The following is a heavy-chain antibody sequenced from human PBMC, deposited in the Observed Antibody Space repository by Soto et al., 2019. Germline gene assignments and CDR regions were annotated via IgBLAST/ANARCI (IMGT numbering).Heavy chain of an antibody. CDR1: GFTFSSYA. CDR2: ISSNGGST. V-gene: IGHV3-64D*08. Sequence: GGSLRLSCSASGFTFSSYAMHWARQAPGKGLEYVSAISSNGGSTYYADSVKGRFTISRDNSKNTLYLQMSSLRAEDTAVYYCVKAYYGSGSSSPFQHWGQGTLVTVSS. J-gene: IGHJ1*01. CDR3: VKAYYGSGSSSPFQH. D-gene: IGHD3-10*01.